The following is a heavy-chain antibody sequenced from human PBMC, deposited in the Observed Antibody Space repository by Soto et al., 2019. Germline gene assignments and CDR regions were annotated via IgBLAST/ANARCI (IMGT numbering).Heavy chain of an antibody. CDR2: MNPNSGNT. CDR1: GYTFTSYD. CDR3: ARFVPPGYYDSSGYYHYYYYAMDV. Sequence: ASVKVSCKASGYTFTSYDINWVRQATGQGLEWMGWMNPNSGNTGYAQKFQGRVTMTRNTSISTAYMELSSLRSEDTAVYYCARFVPPGYYDSSGYYHYYYYAMDVWGQGTTVTVSS. V-gene: IGHV1-8*01. D-gene: IGHD3-22*01. J-gene: IGHJ6*02.